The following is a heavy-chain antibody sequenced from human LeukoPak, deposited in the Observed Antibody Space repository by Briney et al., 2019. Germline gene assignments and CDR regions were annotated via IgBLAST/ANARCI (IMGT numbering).Heavy chain of an antibody. CDR1: GYTFTSYY. D-gene: IGHD3-3*01. CDR3: ARGYDFWSGYLNFDY. Sequence: GASVKVSCKASGYTFTSYYMHWVRQAPGQGLEWMGWISAYNGNTNYAQKLQGRVTMTTDTSTSTAYMELRSLRSDDTAVYYCARGYDFWSGYLNFDYWGQGTLVTVSS. CDR2: ISAYNGNT. V-gene: IGHV1-18*04. J-gene: IGHJ4*02.